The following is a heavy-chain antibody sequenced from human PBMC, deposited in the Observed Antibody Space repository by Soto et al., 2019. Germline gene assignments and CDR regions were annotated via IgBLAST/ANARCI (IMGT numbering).Heavy chain of an antibody. CDR3: TRDASRDSSARGWFDP. CDR1: DFILGSYA. CDR2: ISSNGGTT. Sequence: PGGSLRLSCSASDFILGSYAMYWVRQAPGKGLEYVSAISSNGGTTYYADSVKGRFTISRDNAKNSLHQQMNSLRAEDTAVYYCTRDASRDSSARGWFDPWGPGTLVTVSS. D-gene: IGHD6-13*01. J-gene: IGHJ5*02. V-gene: IGHV3-64*04.